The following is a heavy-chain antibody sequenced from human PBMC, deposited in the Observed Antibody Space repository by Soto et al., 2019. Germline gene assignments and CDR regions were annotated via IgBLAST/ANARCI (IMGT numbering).Heavy chain of an antibody. CDR3: ATRSPAFDY. V-gene: IGHV1-18*01. J-gene: IGHJ4*02. CDR1: GYTFTSYG. Sequence: QVQLVQSGPEVKKPGASVKVSCKTSGYTFTSYGISWVRQAPGQGLEWMGWISTDKGNAKYAQKFQSRVTMTTDTSTSTAYMELRSLRSDDTAVYYCATRSPAFDYWGQGTLVTVSS. CDR2: ISTDKGNA.